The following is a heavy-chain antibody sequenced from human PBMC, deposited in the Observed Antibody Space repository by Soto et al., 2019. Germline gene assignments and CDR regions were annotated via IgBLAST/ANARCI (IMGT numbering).Heavy chain of an antibody. D-gene: IGHD2-15*01. CDR2: IIPIFGTA. Sequence: QVQLVQSGAEVKKPGSSVKVSCKASGGTFSSYAISWVRQAPGQGLEWMGGIIPIFGTANYAQKFQGRVTTTADKSTSTAYIELSSLRSEDTAVYYCATGDCSGGSCYSSYYYYGMDVWGQGTTVTVSS. V-gene: IGHV1-69*06. CDR3: ATGDCSGGSCYSSYYYYGMDV. J-gene: IGHJ6*02. CDR1: GGTFSSYA.